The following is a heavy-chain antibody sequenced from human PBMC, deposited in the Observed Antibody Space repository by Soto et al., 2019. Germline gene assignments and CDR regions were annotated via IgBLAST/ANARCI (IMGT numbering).Heavy chain of an antibody. V-gene: IGHV3-23*01. Sequence: GGSLRLSCAASGFTFSSYAMTWVRQAPGKGLEWVSGISGSGDTTYYADSVKGRFTISRDNSKNTLYLQMNSLGAEDTAVYYCAKTVPGTKYWGQGTLVTVSS. CDR1: GFTFSSYA. D-gene: IGHD6-19*01. J-gene: IGHJ4*02. CDR2: ISGSGDTT. CDR3: AKTVPGTKY.